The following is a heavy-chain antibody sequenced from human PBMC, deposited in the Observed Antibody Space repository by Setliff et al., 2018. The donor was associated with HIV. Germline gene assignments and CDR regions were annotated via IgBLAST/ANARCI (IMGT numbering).Heavy chain of an antibody. CDR2: ITNDVSAT. Sequence: PGGSLRLSCAASGFTSGFAFSHYWMHWVRQVPGKGLVWVSRITNDVSATTYADSVKGRFTISRDNAKNSLYLEMNSLRAEDTAVYYCAKGSHSSGWPGNWFDPWGQGTLVTVSS. D-gene: IGHD6-19*01. CDR3: AKGSHSSGWPGNWFDP. V-gene: IGHV3-74*01. J-gene: IGHJ5*02. CDR1: GFAFSHYW.